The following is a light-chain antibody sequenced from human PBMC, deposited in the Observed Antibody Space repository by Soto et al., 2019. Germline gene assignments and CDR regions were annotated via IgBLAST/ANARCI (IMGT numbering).Light chain of an antibody. CDR2: LEGSGSY. V-gene: IGLV4-60*02. J-gene: IGLJ3*02. CDR1: SGHSSYI. CDR3: ETWDSNVRV. Sequence: QSVLTQSSSASASLGSSVKLTCTLSSGHSSYIIAWHQQQPGKAPRYLMKLEGSGSYNKGSGVPDRFSGSSSGADRYLTISNLRFEDEADYYCETWDSNVRVFGGGTKVTVL.